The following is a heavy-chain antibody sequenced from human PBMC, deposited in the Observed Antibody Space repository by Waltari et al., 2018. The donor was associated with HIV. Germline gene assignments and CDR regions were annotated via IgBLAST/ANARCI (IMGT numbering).Heavy chain of an antibody. V-gene: IGHV2-5*01. Sequence: QITLKESDPTLLKPTQTLTLTCTFSGVSLTTSGEGVGWIRQPPGKALEWLELIYWNDNKRYSPSLKSRLTITKDTSKNQVVLTLANVDPVDTATYHCAHTPAEGRWLHFDSWGPGTLVTVSS. CDR3: AHTPAEGRWLHFDS. J-gene: IGHJ5*01. CDR1: GVSLTTSGEG. D-gene: IGHD6-13*01. CDR2: IYWNDNK.